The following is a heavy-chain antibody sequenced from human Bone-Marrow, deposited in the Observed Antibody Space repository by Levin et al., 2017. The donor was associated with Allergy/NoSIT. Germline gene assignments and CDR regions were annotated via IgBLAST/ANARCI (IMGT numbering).Heavy chain of an antibody. CDR3: ARDSSTLGSGMDV. Sequence: PGGSLRLSCAASGFTVSSIHMSWVRQAPGKGLEWVSFIYTGGFTYYADSVRGRFTISRDNSKNTVYLQMNSVRAEDTAVYYCARDSSTLGSGMDVWGEGTTVTVSS. D-gene: IGHD6-13*01. CDR2: IYTGGFT. J-gene: IGHJ6*04. CDR1: GFTVSSIH. V-gene: IGHV3-53*01.